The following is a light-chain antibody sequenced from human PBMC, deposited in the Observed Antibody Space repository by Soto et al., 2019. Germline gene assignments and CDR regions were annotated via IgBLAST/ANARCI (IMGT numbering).Light chain of an antibody. Sequence: QSVLTQPSSASGTPGQRVTISCSGSSSNIGSNTVNWYQQLPGTAPKLLIYSNNQRPSGVPDRFSGSKSGTSASLAISGLQSEDEADYYCAAWDDSLNGLVFGGGTKVTVL. J-gene: IGLJ2*01. CDR1: SSNIGSNT. CDR2: SNN. CDR3: AAWDDSLNGLV. V-gene: IGLV1-44*01.